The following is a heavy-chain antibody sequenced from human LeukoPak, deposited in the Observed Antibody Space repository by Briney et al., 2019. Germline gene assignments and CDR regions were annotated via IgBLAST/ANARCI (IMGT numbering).Heavy chain of an antibody. CDR2: ISSSGSTI. CDR3: ARDYGDYGDY. Sequence: GGSLRLSCAASGFTFSSYEMNWVRQAPGKGLEWVSYISSSGSTIYYADSVKGRFTISRDNAKNSLYLQMKSLRAEDTAVYYCARDYGDYGDYWGQGTLVTVSS. V-gene: IGHV3-48*03. D-gene: IGHD4-17*01. CDR1: GFTFSSYE. J-gene: IGHJ4*02.